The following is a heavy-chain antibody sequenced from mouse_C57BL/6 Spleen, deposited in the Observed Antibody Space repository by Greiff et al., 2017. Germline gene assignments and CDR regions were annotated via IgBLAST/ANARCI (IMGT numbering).Heavy chain of an antibody. CDR3: ARGDYDEEGYAMDY. CDR2: ISNGGGST. CDR1: GFTFSDYY. Sequence: DVQLVESGGGLVQPGGSLKLSCAASGFTFSDYYMYWVRQTPEKRLEWVAYISNGGGSTYYPDTVKGRFTISRDNAKNTLYLQMSRLKSEDTAMYYCARGDYDEEGYAMDYWGQGTSVTVSS. D-gene: IGHD2-4*01. V-gene: IGHV5-12*01. J-gene: IGHJ4*01.